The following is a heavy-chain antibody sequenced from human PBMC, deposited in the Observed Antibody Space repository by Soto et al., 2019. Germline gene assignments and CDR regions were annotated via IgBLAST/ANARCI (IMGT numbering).Heavy chain of an antibody. J-gene: IGHJ4*02. CDR2: ISGSGGST. CDR1: GFTFGSYW. CDR3: AKAHIAAH. V-gene: IGHV3-23*04. D-gene: IGHD6-13*01. Sequence: EVQLVESGGGLVQPGGSLRLSCTASGFTFGSYWMHWVRQAPGKGLVWVSAISGSGGSTYYADSVKGRFTISRDNSKNTLYLQMNSLRAEDTAVYYCAKAHIAAHWGQGTLVTVSS.